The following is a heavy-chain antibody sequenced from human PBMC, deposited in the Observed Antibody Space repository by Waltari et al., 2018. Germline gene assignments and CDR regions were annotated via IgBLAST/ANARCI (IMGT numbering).Heavy chain of an antibody. CDR2: INSDGSST. CDR3: ARISWGSRVLAAPFDY. V-gene: IGHV3-74*01. J-gene: IGHJ4*02. Sequence: EVQLVESGGGLVQPGGSLRLSCAASGFTFSSYWMPWVRQAPGKGLVWVSRINSDGSSTSYADSVKGRFTISRDNAKNTLYLQMNSLRAEDTAVYYCARISWGSRVLAAPFDYWGQGTLVTVSS. CDR1: GFTFSSYW. D-gene: IGHD2-15*01.